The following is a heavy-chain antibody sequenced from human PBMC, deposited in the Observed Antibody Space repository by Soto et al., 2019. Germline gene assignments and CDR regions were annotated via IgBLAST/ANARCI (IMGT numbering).Heavy chain of an antibody. J-gene: IGHJ6*02. Sequence: GASVKVSCKASGYTFTRYGISWVRQAPGQGLEWMGWISAYNGNTNYAQKLQGRVTMTTDTSTSTAYMELRGLRSDDTAVYYCARDLEIYSSSRRYYYGMDVWGQGTTVTVSS. CDR1: GYTFTRYG. CDR2: ISAYNGNT. CDR3: ARDLEIYSSSRRYYYGMDV. V-gene: IGHV1-18*01. D-gene: IGHD6-13*01.